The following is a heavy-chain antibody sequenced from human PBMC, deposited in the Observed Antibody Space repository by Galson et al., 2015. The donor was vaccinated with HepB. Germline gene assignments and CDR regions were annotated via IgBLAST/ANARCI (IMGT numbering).Heavy chain of an antibody. V-gene: IGHV3-23*01. CDR2: ISGSGNEV. CDR3: ARQLLVGGGLDV. CDR1: GFSFTTYA. J-gene: IGHJ6*02. D-gene: IGHD6-13*01. Sequence: LRLSCAASGFSFTTYAMSWVRQAPGKGLEWVSAISGSGNEVYYTDSVKGRFTISRDNSKNTVHLQMKSLRAEDTAVYYCARQLLVGGGLDVWGQGTTVIVSS.